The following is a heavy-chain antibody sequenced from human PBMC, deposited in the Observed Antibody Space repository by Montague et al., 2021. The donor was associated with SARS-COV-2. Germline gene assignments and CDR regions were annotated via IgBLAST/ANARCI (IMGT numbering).Heavy chain of an antibody. Sequence: TLSLTCTVPGASINSGNYYWNWIRQPAGKGLEWIGRIYTNGGATYNPSLKSRVTISLDTSKNQFSLTLTSVTAADTAVYYCASEPPGFWGQGTLVAVSS. V-gene: IGHV4-61*02. CDR3: ASEPPGF. J-gene: IGHJ4*02. CDR2: IYTNGGA. CDR1: GASINSGNYY.